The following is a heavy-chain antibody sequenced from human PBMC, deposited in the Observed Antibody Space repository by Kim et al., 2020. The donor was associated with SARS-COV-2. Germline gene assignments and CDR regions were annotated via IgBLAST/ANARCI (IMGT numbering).Heavy chain of an antibody. CDR2: ST. V-gene: IGHV3-74*01. Sequence: STSYVDSAKGRFTISRDNAKNTLYLQMNSLRAEDTAVYYCARDVIYKMDVWGQGTTVTVSS. D-gene: IGHD3-16*02. J-gene: IGHJ6*02. CDR3: ARDVIYKMDV.